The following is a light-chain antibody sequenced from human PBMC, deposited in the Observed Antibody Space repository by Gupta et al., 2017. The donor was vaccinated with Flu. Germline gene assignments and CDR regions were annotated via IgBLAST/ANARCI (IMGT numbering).Light chain of an antibody. CDR3: QQSYFAPRT. CDR2: SVS. CDR1: QNINSY. J-gene: IGKJ1*01. Sequence: GDTVTITCRASQNINSYLNWYQQKPGEVPNLLLHSVSVSHRGVPSRFIGGGSGTVFTLTITSLLPEDSATYYCQQSYFAPRTFGQGTKVGIK. V-gene: IGKV1-39*01.